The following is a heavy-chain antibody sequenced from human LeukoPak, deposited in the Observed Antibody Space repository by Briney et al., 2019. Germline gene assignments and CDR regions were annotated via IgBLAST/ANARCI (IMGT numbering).Heavy chain of an antibody. CDR2: MNPNSGNT. D-gene: IGHD5-18*01. V-gene: IGHV1-8*01. CDR3: ARYSYGSYYYYYMDV. J-gene: IGHJ6*03. CDR1: GYTFTSYD. Sequence: ASVKVSCKASGYTFTSYDINWVRQATGQGLERMGWMNPNSGNTGYAQKFQGRVTMTRNTSISTAYMELSSLRSEDTAVYYCARYSYGSYYYYYMDVWGKGTTVTVSS.